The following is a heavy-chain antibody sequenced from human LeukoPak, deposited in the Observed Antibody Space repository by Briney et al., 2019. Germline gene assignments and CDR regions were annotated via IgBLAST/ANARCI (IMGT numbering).Heavy chain of an antibody. CDR3: ARMITFGGVIPSYGMDV. Sequence: SETLSLTCTVSGGSISSYYWSWIRQPPGKGLEWIGDIYYSGSTNYNPSLKSRVTISVDTSKNQFSLKLSSVTAADTGVYYCARMITFGGVIPSYGMDVWGQGTTVTVSS. V-gene: IGHV4-59*01. J-gene: IGHJ6*02. D-gene: IGHD3-16*02. CDR1: GGSISSYY. CDR2: IYYSGST.